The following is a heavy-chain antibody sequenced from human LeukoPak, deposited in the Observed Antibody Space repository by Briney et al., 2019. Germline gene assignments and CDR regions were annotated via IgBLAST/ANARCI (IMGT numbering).Heavy chain of an antibody. D-gene: IGHD3-10*01. CDR3: ARVNYYGSGSSYYMDV. V-gene: IGHV4-59*12. Sequence: PSETLSLTCTVSGGSISSYYWSWIRQPPGKGLEWIGYIYYSGSTNYNPSLKSRVTISVDTSKNQFSLKVSSVTAADTAVYYCARVNYYGSGSSYYMDVWGKGTTVTVSS. CDR1: GGSISSYY. CDR2: IYYSGST. J-gene: IGHJ6*03.